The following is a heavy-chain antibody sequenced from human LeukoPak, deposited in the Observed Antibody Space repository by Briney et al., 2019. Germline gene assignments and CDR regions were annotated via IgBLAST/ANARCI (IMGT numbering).Heavy chain of an antibody. CDR2: INQSGYT. CDR1: GVSFDDYY. Sequence: PSETLSLTCAVSGVSFDDYYWAWVRQTPGKGLEWIGEINQSGYTNDNPSLKSRVTLSIDTSRKQFSLNMRSVTVADAGIYFCTRMTTGHDYWGQGTLVTVSS. D-gene: IGHD4-17*01. J-gene: IGHJ4*02. CDR3: TRMTTGHDY. V-gene: IGHV4-34*01.